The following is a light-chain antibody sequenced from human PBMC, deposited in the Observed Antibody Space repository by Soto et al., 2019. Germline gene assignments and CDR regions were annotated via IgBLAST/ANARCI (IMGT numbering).Light chain of an antibody. CDR1: SSNIGSTY. J-gene: IGLJ3*02. CDR2: KNY. CDR3: ATWDDSLSASV. V-gene: IGLV1-47*01. Sequence: QSVLTQPPSASGTPGQRVTISCSGGSSNIGSTYVYWYQHLPGTAPKLLIYKNYQRPSGVPDRFSGSKSGTSASLAISGLRSEDEADYYCATWDDSLSASVFGGGTKVTVL.